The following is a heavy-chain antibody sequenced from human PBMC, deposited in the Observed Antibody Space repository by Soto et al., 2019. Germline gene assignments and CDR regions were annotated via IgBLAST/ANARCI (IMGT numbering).Heavy chain of an antibody. CDR1: GYSFAIYW. Sequence: PGESLKISCQGSGYSFAIYWIGWVRQMPGKDLEWMGIIYPGDSDIRYSPSFQGQVTISADKSLRTAYLQWTSLKASDTALYYCXRTRSFTLGFYYDGMDVWGQGTTVTVSS. D-gene: IGHD6-6*01. CDR2: IYPGDSDI. CDR3: XRTRSFTLGFYYDGMDV. J-gene: IGHJ6*02. V-gene: IGHV5-51*01.